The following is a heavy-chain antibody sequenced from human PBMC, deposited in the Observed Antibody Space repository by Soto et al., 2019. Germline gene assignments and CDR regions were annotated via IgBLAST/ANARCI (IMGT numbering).Heavy chain of an antibody. Sequence: RLSCAASGFTFSYTWMSWVRQAPGKGLEWVGRIKSKTDGGTTDNAAPVKGRFTISRDDSKNTLYLQMNSLKTEDTAMYYCTTGPQWFGHLKGDYWGQGTLVTVS. CDR3: TTGPQWFGHLKGDY. J-gene: IGHJ4*02. V-gene: IGHV3-15*01. CDR1: GFTFSYTW. CDR2: IKSKTDGGTT. D-gene: IGHD3-10*01.